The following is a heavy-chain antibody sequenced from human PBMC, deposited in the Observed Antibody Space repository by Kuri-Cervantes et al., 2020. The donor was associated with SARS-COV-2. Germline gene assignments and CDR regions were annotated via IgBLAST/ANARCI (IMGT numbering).Heavy chain of an antibody. CDR1: GFTFSSYG. CDR2: IWYDGSNK. J-gene: IGHJ4*02. CDR3: ARALGFGEKMDY. Sequence: GESLKISCAASGFTFSSYGMHWVRQAPGKGLEWVAVIWYDGSNKYYADSVKGRFTISRDNSKNTLYPQMNSLRAEDTAVYYCARALGFGEKMDYWGQGTLVTVSS. V-gene: IGHV3-33*01. D-gene: IGHD3-10*01.